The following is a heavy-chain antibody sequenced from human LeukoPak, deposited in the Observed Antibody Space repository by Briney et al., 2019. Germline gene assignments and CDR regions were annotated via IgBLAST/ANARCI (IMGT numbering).Heavy chain of an antibody. J-gene: IGHJ4*02. CDR1: GFTFSSYA. Sequence: GGSLRLSCAASGFTFSSYAMSWVRQAPGKGLEWVSGISGSGDYTYYPDSVKGRFTISRDNSKNTLYLQMNSLRAEDTAVYYCAKDYGDYGDYFDYWGQGTLVTVSS. CDR3: AKDYGDYGDYFDY. D-gene: IGHD4-17*01. V-gene: IGHV3-23*01. CDR2: ISGSGDYT.